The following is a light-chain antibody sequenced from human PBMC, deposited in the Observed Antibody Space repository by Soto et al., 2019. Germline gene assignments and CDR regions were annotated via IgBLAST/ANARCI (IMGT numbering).Light chain of an antibody. Sequence: DLHMTQSPSSLSASVGDRVTITCQASQDISNYLNWYQQKPGKAPKLLIYDASNLETGVPSRFSGSGSGTDFTFTISSLQPEDIATYYCQQYDNLPFTFGPGTKVDIK. CDR3: QQYDNLPFT. CDR2: DAS. V-gene: IGKV1-33*01. J-gene: IGKJ3*01. CDR1: QDISNY.